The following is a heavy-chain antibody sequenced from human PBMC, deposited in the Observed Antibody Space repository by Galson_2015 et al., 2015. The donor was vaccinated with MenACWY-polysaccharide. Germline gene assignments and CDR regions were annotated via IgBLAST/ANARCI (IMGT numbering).Heavy chain of an antibody. D-gene: IGHD3-3*01. CDR1: GFTFSSYD. CDR2: ITSSGDKT. CDR3: AKKRNGYYPYDY. Sequence: SLRLSCAASGFTFSSYDMSWVRQAPEKGLEWVSFITSSGDKTHYADSVKGRFTISRDNPNTLYLQMNSLRAEDTAVYYCAKKRNGYYPYDYWGQGTLVTVSS. V-gene: IGHV3-23*01. J-gene: IGHJ4*02.